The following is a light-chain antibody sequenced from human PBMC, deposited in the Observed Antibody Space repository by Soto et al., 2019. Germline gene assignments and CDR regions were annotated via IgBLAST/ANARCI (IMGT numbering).Light chain of an antibody. Sequence: EIVMTQSPATLSVYPGERATLSCRASQSVSSNLAWYQQKPGQAPRLLIYGASTRATGIPARFSGSGSGTEFTLTISSLQTEDFAVYYCQQYNKWPTITFGQGTRLEIK. CDR3: QQYNKWPTIT. CDR2: GAS. J-gene: IGKJ5*01. V-gene: IGKV3-15*01. CDR1: QSVSSN.